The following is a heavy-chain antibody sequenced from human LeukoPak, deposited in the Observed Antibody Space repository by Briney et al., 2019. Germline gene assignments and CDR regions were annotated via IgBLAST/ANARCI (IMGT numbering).Heavy chain of an antibody. D-gene: IGHD1-26*01. CDR2: IYYTGST. Sequence: SETLSLTCTVSGGSISSSSYYWGWIRQSPGKGLEWIGSIYYTGSTNYNHSLKTRVTISVDTSKNQFSLKLTSLTAADTAGYYCARHAAWEYSYGMDVWGQGTTVTVSS. J-gene: IGHJ6*02. CDR3: ARHAAWEYSYGMDV. CDR1: GGSISSSSYY. V-gene: IGHV4-39*07.